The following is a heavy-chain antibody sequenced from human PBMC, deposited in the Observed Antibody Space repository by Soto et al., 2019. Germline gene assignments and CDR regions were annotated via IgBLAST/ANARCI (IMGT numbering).Heavy chain of an antibody. V-gene: IGHV3-23*01. CDR1: GFTFSSYA. D-gene: IGHD4-4*01. J-gene: IGHJ5*02. CDR2: ISGSGGSNK. Sequence: GGSLRLSCAASGFTFSSYAMSWVRQAPGKGLEWVSAISGSGGSNKYYADSVKGRFTISRDNSKNTLYLQMNSLRAEDTAVYYCARDLFYSNSNWVNWFDPWGQGTLVTVSS. CDR3: ARDLFYSNSNWVNWFDP.